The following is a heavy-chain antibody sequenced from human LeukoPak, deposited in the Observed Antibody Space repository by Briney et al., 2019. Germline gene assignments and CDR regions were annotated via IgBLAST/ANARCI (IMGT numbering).Heavy chain of an antibody. CDR2: INTNTGNP. V-gene: IGHV7-4-1*02. D-gene: IGHD6-13*01. Sequence: ASVKVSCKASGYTFTSYAMNWVRQAPGQGLEWMGWINTNTGNPTYAQGFTGRFVLSLDTSVSTAYLHISSLKAEDTAVYYCARSLAATAPGNYWGQGTLVTVSS. J-gene: IGHJ4*02. CDR1: GYTFTSYA. CDR3: ARSLAATAPGNY.